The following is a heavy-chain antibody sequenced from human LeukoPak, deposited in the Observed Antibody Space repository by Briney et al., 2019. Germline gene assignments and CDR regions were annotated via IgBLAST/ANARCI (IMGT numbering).Heavy chain of an antibody. CDR3: ARDSALVEMATIDHDAFDI. V-gene: IGHV4-59*12. D-gene: IGHD5-24*01. Sequence: SETLSLTCTVSGGSISSYYWSWIRQPPGKGLEWIGEIYHSGSTNYNPSLKSRVTISVDKSKNQFSLKLSSVTAADTAVYYCARDSALVEMATIDHDAFDIWGQGTMVTVSS. CDR2: IYHSGST. CDR1: GGSISSYY. J-gene: IGHJ3*02.